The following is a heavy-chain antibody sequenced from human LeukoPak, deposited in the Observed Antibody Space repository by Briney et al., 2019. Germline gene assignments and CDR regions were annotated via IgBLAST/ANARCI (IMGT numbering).Heavy chain of an antibody. V-gene: IGHV4-30-2*01. CDR2: IYHSGST. CDR3: ARTAGYCSSTSCYRLRVHPDY. J-gene: IGHJ4*02. Sequence: SETLSLTCAVSGGSISSGGYSWSWIRQPPGKGLEWIGYIYHSGSTYYNPSLKSRVTISVDRSKNQFSLKLSSVTAADTAVYYCARTAGYCSSTSCYRLRVHPDYWGQGTLVTVSS. CDR1: GGSISSGGYS. D-gene: IGHD2-2*02.